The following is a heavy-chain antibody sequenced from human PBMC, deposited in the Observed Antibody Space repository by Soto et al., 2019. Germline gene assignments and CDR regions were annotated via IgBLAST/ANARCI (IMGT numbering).Heavy chain of an antibody. J-gene: IGHJ3*02. CDR3: ARIYDSSGYYYVNAFDI. Sequence: PGGSLILSCAASGFTFSSYSRHWVRQAPGKGLEWVAVISYDGSNKYYADSVKGRFTISRDNSKNTLYLQMNSLRAEDTAVYYCARIYDSSGYYYVNAFDIWGQGTMVTVSS. V-gene: IGHV3-30-3*01. CDR1: GFTFSSYS. CDR2: ISYDGSNK. D-gene: IGHD3-22*01.